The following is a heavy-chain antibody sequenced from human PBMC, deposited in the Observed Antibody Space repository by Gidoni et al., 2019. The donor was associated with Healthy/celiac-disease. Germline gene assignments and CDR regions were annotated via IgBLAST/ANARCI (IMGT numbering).Heavy chain of an antibody. J-gene: IGHJ5*02. Sequence: VQLVQSGAEVKKPGSSVKVSCKASGGTFSSYAISWVRQAPGQGLEWMGGIIPSFGTANYAQKFQGRVTITADESTSTAYMELSSLRSEDTAVYYCAREERYCSGGSCRNWFDPWGQGTLVTVSS. V-gene: IGHV1-69*01. CDR3: AREERYCSGGSCRNWFDP. CDR1: GGTFSSYA. CDR2: IIPSFGTA. D-gene: IGHD2-15*01.